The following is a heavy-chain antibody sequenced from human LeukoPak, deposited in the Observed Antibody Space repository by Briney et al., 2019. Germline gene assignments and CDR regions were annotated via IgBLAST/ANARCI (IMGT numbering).Heavy chain of an antibody. D-gene: IGHD5-18*01. CDR2: IHYSGST. CDR1: GDSISTYY. V-gene: IGHV4-59*01. Sequence: SETLSLTCTVSGDSISTYYWSWIRQPPGKGLEWIGYIHYSGSTNYNPSLRSRVTISVDTSKNQFSLRLTSVTAADTAMYYCARGGQLNWFDPWGQGTLVTVSS. J-gene: IGHJ5*02. CDR3: ARGGQLNWFDP.